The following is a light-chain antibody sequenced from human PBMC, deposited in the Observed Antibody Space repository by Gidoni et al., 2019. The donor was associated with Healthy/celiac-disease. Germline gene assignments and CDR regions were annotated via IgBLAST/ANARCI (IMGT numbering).Light chain of an antibody. CDR2: DDS. V-gene: IGLV3-21*02. J-gene: IGLJ2*01. CDR3: QVWDSSSDHVV. CDR1: NLGSKS. Sequence: SYVLTQPPSVSVAPGQTARINCGGNNLGSKSVHWYQPKPGQAPLLVVYDDSDRPSGIPERFSGSNSRNTATLTISRVEAGYEADYYCQVWDSSSDHVVFGGGTKLTVL.